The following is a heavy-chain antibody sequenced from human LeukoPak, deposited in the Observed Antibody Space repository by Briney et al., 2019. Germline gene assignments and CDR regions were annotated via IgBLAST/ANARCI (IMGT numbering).Heavy chain of an antibody. J-gene: IGHJ3*02. Sequence: PGGSLRLCCAASGFTFSSYSMKWVRQAPGKGLEWGSSINSSSSYMYYADSVKGRFTISRDNAKNSLYLQMHSLRAEDTAVYYCARDSSALAAFDIWGQGTMVTVSS. CDR1: GFTFSSYS. CDR3: ARDSSALAAFDI. V-gene: IGHV3-21*01. D-gene: IGHD6-19*01. CDR2: INSSSSYM.